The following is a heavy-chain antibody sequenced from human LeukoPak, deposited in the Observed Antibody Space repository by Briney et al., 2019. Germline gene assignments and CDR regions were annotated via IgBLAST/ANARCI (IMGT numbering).Heavy chain of an antibody. CDR3: ARDDSSRLCDY. CDR1: GFTFSSYD. D-gene: IGHD6-13*01. Sequence: GGSLRLSCAASGFTFSSYDMNWVRQAPGKGLEWVSSISRYSSNIYYADSVKGRFTISRDSARSSLYLQMNSLRAEDTAAYYCARDDSSRLCDYWGQGTLVTVSS. J-gene: IGHJ4*02. V-gene: IGHV3-21*01. CDR2: ISRYSSNI.